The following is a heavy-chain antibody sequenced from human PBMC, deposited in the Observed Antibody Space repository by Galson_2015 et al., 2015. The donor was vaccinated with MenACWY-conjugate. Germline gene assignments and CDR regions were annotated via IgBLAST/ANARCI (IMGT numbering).Heavy chain of an antibody. CDR2: IGSSGSTI. D-gene: IGHD3-10*01. J-gene: IGHJ4*02. CDR1: GFTFSSYE. Sequence: SLRLSCAASGFTFSSYEMNWVRQAPGKGLEWVSYIGSSGSTIYYADSVKGRFTISRDNAKNSLYLQMSSLGAEDTAVYYCARDRLGAYYYGSGRGPDYWGQGTLVTVSS. CDR3: ARDRLGAYYYGSGRGPDY. V-gene: IGHV3-48*03.